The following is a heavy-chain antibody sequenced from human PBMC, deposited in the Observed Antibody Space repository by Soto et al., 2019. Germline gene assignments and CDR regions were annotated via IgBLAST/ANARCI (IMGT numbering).Heavy chain of an antibody. Sequence: QAISLTCAISGDSVSSNSAAWNWIRQSPSRGLEWLGRTYYRSKWYNDYAVSVKSRITINPDTSKNQFSLQLNSVTPEDTAVYYCARGDIAVRLGDNGFDPWGQGTLVTVSS. CDR1: GDSVSSNSAA. CDR3: ARGDIAVRLGDNGFDP. J-gene: IGHJ5*02. D-gene: IGHD6-6*01. CDR2: TYYRSKWYN. V-gene: IGHV6-1*01.